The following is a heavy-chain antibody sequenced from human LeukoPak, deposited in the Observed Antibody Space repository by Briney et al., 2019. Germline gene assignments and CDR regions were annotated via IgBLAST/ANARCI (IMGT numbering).Heavy chain of an antibody. D-gene: IGHD2-2*01. J-gene: IGHJ2*01. V-gene: IGHV1-2*02. Sequence: ASVKVSCKASGYTFTGYYMHWVRQAPGQGLEWMGWINPNSGGTNYAQKFQGRVTITADESTSTGYMELSSLRSEDTAVYYCASASGNIVVVPVAVWYFDLWGRGTLVTVSS. CDR2: INPNSGGT. CDR1: GYTFTGYY. CDR3: ASASGNIVVVPVAVWYFDL.